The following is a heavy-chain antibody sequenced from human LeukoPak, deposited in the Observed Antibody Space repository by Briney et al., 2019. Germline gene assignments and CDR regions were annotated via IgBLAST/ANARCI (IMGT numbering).Heavy chain of an antibody. D-gene: IGHD6-19*01. CDR3: ASGVGTSGWHTFDY. CDR1: GDSVSSNNGA. J-gene: IGHJ4*02. Sequence: SQTLSLTCGISGDSVSSNNGAWNWLRQSPSRGLEWLGRTYYRSKWYDDYAGSVQGRITISPDTSKNQFSLHLYSVTPEDTAVYCCASGVGTSGWHTFDYWGQGTLVTVSS. V-gene: IGHV6-1*01. CDR2: TYYRSKWYD.